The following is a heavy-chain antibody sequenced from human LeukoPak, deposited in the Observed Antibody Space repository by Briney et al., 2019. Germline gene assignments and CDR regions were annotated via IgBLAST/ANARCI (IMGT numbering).Heavy chain of an antibody. CDR3: ARDLSDRSYYGSGSYPEDDAFDI. J-gene: IGHJ3*02. CDR1: GYTFTSYY. Sequence: ASVKVSCKASGYTFTSYYMHWVRQAPGQGLEWMGIINPSGGSTSYAQKFQGRVTMTRDMSTSTAYMELSSLRSEDTAVYYCARDLSDRSYYGSGSYPEDDAFDIWGQGTMVTVSS. V-gene: IGHV1-46*01. D-gene: IGHD3-10*01. CDR2: INPSGGST.